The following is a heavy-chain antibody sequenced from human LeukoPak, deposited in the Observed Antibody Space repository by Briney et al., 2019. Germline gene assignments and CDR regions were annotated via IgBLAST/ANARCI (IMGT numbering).Heavy chain of an antibody. CDR2: IYTSGST. CDR1: GGSISSYY. D-gene: IGHD6-13*01. J-gene: IGHJ6*03. CDR3: ARRAAAAGTRELNYYYYYMDV. V-gene: IGHV4-4*09. Sequence: PSETLSLTCTVSGGSISSYYWSWIRQPPGKGLEWIGYIYTSGSTNYNPSLKSRVTISVDTSKNQFSLKLSSVTAADTAVYYCARRAAAAGTRELNYYYYYMDVWGKGTTVTVSS.